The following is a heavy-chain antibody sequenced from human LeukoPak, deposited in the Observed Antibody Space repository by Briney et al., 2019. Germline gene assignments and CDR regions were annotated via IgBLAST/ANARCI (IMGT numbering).Heavy chain of an antibody. D-gene: IGHD3-22*01. Sequence: GESLKISCKGSGYIFTNYWIGWVRQLPGKGLEWVGIFYPGDSDTRYSPSFQGQVTISADKSISTAYLQWSSLKASDTAMYYCARRTYYDSTGSDYWGQGTLVTVSS. V-gene: IGHV5-51*01. CDR1: GYIFTNYW. CDR3: ARRTYYDSTGSDY. J-gene: IGHJ4*02. CDR2: FYPGDSDT.